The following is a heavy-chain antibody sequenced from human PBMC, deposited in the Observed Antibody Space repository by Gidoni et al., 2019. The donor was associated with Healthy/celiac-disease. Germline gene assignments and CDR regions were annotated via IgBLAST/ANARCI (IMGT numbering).Heavy chain of an antibody. CDR2: ISGSGGST. J-gene: IGHJ4*02. CDR1: GFTFSSYA. V-gene: IGHV3-23*04. D-gene: IGHD2-2*01. CDR3: AKVSTPEYQLLEYYFDY. Sequence: EVQLVESGGGLVQPGGSLRLSCAASGFTFSSYAMSWVRQAPGKGLEWVSAISGSGGSTYYADSVKGRFTISRDNSKNTLYLQMNSLRAEDTAVYYCAKVSTPEYQLLEYYFDYWGQGTLVTVSS.